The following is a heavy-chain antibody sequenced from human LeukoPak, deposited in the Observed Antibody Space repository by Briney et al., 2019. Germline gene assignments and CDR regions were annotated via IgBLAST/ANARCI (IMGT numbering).Heavy chain of an antibody. CDR1: GFTFSSYG. V-gene: IGHV3-33*01. D-gene: IGHD3-16*01. CDR3: ARDYAAAFDY. Sequence: PGRSLRLSCATSGFTFSSYGMHWVRQAPGKGLEWVALIWYDGSKRYYADSVKGRFTISKDISINTLYLQMNSLRAEDTAVYYCARDYAAAFDYWGQGTLVTVSS. J-gene: IGHJ4*02. CDR2: IWYDGSKR.